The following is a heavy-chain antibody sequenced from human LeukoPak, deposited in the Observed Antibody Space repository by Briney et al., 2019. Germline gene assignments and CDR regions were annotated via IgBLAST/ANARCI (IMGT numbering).Heavy chain of an antibody. CDR1: GFTFSSYG. Sequence: PGRSLRLSCAASGFTFSSYGMHWVRQAPGKGLEWVAVISYDGSNKYYADSVKGRFTISRDNSKNTLYLQMNSLRAEDTAVYYCASNEKAYSSSWYVITWGQGTLATVSS. J-gene: IGHJ5*02. V-gene: IGHV3-30*03. CDR3: ASNEKAYSSSWYVIT. D-gene: IGHD6-13*01. CDR2: ISYDGSNK.